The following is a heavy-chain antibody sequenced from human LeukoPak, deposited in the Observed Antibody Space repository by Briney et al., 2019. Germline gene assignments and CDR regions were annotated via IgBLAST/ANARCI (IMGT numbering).Heavy chain of an antibody. J-gene: IGHJ4*02. CDR2: IKHNGSEK. CDR3: TRRLDD. V-gene: IGHV3-7*01. D-gene: IGHD3-16*01. CDR1: GFSFNSDW. Sequence: GGSLRLSCAASGFSFNSDWMDWVRQAPGKGLEWVANIKHNGSEKNCLDSVKGRFTISRDNAQNSLYLQMNGLRVEDSAVYYCTRRLDDWGQGTLVTVSS.